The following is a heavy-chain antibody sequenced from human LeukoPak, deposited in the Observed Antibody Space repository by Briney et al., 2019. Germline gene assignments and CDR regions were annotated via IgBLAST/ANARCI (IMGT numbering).Heavy chain of an antibody. Sequence: SETLSLTCAVYGGSFSGYYWSWIRQPPGKGLEWIGEINHSGSTNYNPSLKSRVTISVDTSKNQFSPKLSSVTAADTAVYYCASGTVTTFVDYWGQGTLVTVSS. J-gene: IGHJ4*02. D-gene: IGHD4-17*01. CDR1: GGSFSGYY. CDR2: INHSGST. CDR3: ASGTVTTFVDY. V-gene: IGHV4-34*01.